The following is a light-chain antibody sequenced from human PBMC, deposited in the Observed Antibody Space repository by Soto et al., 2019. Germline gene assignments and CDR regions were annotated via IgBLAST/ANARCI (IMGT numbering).Light chain of an antibody. Sequence: QSVLTQPPSASGTPGQRDTISCSGSSSNIGSYTVNRYQQLPGTAPKLLIYSNNQRPSGVPERFAGSKSGTSVSLAISGLQSEYAADDYRAACDDSLNGVVFCGGTKLTVL. CDR1: SSNIGSYT. J-gene: IGLJ2*01. CDR2: SNN. CDR3: AACDDSLNGVV. V-gene: IGLV1-44*01.